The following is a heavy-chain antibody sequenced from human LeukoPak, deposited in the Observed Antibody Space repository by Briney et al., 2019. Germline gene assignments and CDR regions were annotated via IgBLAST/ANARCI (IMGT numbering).Heavy chain of an antibody. CDR3: ARAPSGDGYPPRAL. J-gene: IGHJ4*02. D-gene: IGHD5-24*01. CDR2: INPNSGGT. CDR1: GYTFTGYY. V-gene: IGHV1-2*02. Sequence: ASVKVSCKASGYTFTGYYMHWVRQAPGQGLEWMGWINPNSGGTNYGRVTMTRDTSISTAYMELSRLRSDDTAVYYCARAPSGDGYPPRALWGKGTRVTVSS.